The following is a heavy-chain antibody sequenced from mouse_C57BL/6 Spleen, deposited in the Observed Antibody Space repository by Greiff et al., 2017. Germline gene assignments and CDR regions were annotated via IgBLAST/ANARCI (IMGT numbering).Heavy chain of an antibody. Sequence: VQLQQSGAELMKPGASVKLSCKATGYTFTGYWIEWVKQRPGHGLEWIGRIFPGSGSTNYNETFKGKATLTADTSSNTAYMQLSSLTTEDSAIYYCARGGDYAMDYWGQGTSVTVSS. CDR2: IFPGSGST. CDR1: GYTFTGYW. J-gene: IGHJ4*01. V-gene: IGHV1-9*01. CDR3: ARGGDYAMDY.